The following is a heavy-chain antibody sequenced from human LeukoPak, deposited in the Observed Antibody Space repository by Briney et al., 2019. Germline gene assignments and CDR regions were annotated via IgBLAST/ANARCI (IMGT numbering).Heavy chain of an antibody. J-gene: IGHJ6*03. Sequence: SVTLSLTCAVYGGSFSGYYWIWIRQPPGKGLEWIGEINHSGSTNYNPSLKSRVTISVDTSKNQFSLKLSSVTAADTAVYYCARHRGYMVRGVIIRYYYYYYMDVWGKGTTVTISS. CDR2: INHSGST. CDR3: ARHRGYMVRGVIIRYYYYYYMDV. CDR1: GGSFSGYY. V-gene: IGHV4-34*01. D-gene: IGHD3-10*01.